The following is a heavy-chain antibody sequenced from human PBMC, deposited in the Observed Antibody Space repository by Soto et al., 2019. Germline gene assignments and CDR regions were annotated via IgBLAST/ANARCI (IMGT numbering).Heavy chain of an antibody. Sequence: GVSVRVSSAASGVCVSSAWMSWVRQTPEKGLGWVGRCKSKSDGGTTDYAAPVKGRFTISRDDSENTLYLQMNSLKTEDTAVSYCTSDMFYRPVDHWG. D-gene: IGHD3-10*02. V-gene: IGHV3-15*01. CDR2: CKSKSDGGTT. J-gene: IGHJ4*01. CDR3: TSDMFYRPVDH. CDR1: GVCVSSAW.